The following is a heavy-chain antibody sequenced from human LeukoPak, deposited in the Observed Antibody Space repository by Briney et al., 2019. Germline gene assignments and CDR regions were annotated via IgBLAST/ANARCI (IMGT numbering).Heavy chain of an antibody. Sequence: PSQTLSLTCTVSGGSISSGGYYWSWIRQHPGKGLEWIGYIDYSGCTYYNPSLKSPVTISVYTSKNQFSLKLSSVTAADTAVYYCARSGRYSYGLIWGQGTLVTVSS. CDR3: ARSGRYSYGLI. CDR2: IDYSGCT. D-gene: IGHD5-18*01. J-gene: IGHJ4*02. V-gene: IGHV4-31*01. CDR1: GGSISSGGYY.